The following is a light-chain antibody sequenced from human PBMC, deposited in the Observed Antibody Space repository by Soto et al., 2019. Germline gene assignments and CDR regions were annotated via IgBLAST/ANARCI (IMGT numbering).Light chain of an antibody. CDR1: SSDVGGYNY. V-gene: IGLV2-14*01. CDR3: SSYTSSSTLMV. Sequence: QSALTQPASVSGSPGQSITISCTVTSSDVGGYNYVSWYQQHPARAPKLMIYDVSDRPSGVSNRFSGSKPGNTASLTISGLQAEDEADYYCSSYTSSSTLMVFGGGTKLTVL. J-gene: IGLJ2*01. CDR2: DVS.